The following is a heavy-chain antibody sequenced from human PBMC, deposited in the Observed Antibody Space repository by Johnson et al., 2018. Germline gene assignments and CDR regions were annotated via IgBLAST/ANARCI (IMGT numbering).Heavy chain of an antibody. D-gene: IGHD3-3*01. CDR2: ISGSGGST. CDR3: ARVITIFGVVNDAFDI. V-gene: IGHV3-23*04. Sequence: VQLVESGGGLVQXGGSLRLXCTASGFTFGDYAMSWFRQAPGKGLEWVPAISGSGGSTYYADSVKGRFTISRDNSKNTLYLQMNSLRAEDTAVYYCARVITIFGVVNDAFDIWGQGITVTVSS. J-gene: IGHJ3*02. CDR1: GFTFGDYA.